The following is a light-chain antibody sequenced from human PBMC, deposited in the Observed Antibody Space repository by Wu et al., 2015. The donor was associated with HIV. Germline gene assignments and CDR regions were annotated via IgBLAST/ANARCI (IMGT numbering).Light chain of an antibody. V-gene: IGKV1-27*01. Sequence: IRMTQSPSSLSASPGDRVTITCRASQDIRNFLAWYQQKPGKAPNLLIYAASTLQSGVPSRFSGSGSGTDFTLTISSLQPEDVATYYCQKYNTAPWTFGQGTKVEMK. CDR1: QDIRNF. CDR2: AAS. J-gene: IGKJ1*01. CDR3: QKYNTAPWT.